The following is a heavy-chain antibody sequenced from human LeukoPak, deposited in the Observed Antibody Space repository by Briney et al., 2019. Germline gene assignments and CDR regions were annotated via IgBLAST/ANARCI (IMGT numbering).Heavy chain of an antibody. CDR2: INHSGST. CDR3: ASAAGYSSGHDY. J-gene: IGHJ4*02. CDR1: GGSFSGYY. Sequence: SETLSLTCAVYGGSFSGYYWSWIRQPPGKGLEWIGEINHSGSTNYNPSLKSRVTISVDTSKNQFSLKLSSVTAADTAVYYCASAAGYSSGHDYWGQGTLVTVSS. D-gene: IGHD6-19*01. V-gene: IGHV4-34*01.